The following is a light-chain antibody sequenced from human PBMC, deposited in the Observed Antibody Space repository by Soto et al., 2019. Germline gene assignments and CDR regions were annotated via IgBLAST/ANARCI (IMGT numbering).Light chain of an antibody. V-gene: IGKV3-20*01. Sequence: SPGERATLSCRASQSVSSSYLAWYQQKPGQAPRLLIYGASSRATGIPDRFSGSGSGTDFTLTISRLEAEDFTLYCCTQYGIPLWTFGEG. J-gene: IGKJ5*01. CDR1: QSVSSSY. CDR2: GAS. CDR3: TQYGIPLWT.